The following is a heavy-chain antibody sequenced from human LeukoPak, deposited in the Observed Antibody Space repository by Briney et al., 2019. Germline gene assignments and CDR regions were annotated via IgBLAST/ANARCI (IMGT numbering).Heavy chain of an antibody. V-gene: IGHV1-69*13. CDR2: IIPIFGTA. CDR3: ARVLNYYDSSGPFDY. D-gene: IGHD3-22*01. J-gene: IGHJ4*02. CDR1: GGTFSSYA. Sequence: ASVKVSCKASGGTFSSYAISWARQAPGQGLEWMGGIIPIFGTANYAQKFQGRVTITADESTSTAYMELSSLRSEDTAVYYCARVLNYYDSSGPFDYWGQGTLVTVSS.